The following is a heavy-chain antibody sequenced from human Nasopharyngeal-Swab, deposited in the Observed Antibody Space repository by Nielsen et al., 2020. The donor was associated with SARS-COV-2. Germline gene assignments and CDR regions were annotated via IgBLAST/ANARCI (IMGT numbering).Heavy chain of an antibody. J-gene: IGHJ3*02. Sequence: GESLKISCAASGFTFNQWWMHWVRQAPGKGLEWVAVIWYDGSNKYYADSVKGRFTISRDNSKNTLYLQMNSLRAEDTAVYYCARAMIVVVINAFDIWGQGTMVTVSS. V-gene: IGHV3-33*08. D-gene: IGHD3-22*01. CDR3: ARAMIVVVINAFDI. CDR1: GFTFNQWW. CDR2: IWYDGSNK.